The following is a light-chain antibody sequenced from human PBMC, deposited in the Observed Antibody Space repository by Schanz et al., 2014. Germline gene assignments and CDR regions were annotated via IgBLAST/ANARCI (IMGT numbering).Light chain of an antibody. J-gene: IGKJ1*01. V-gene: IGKV3-15*01. CDR2: GAS. CDR1: QSISIN. Sequence: EIVMTQSPETLSVSPGERATLSCRASQSISINVAWYQQEPGQAPRLLISGASVRATGVPARFSGSGSGTEFTLTISSLQSEDFAVYYCQQYTDWPPTFGQGTKVEIK. CDR3: QQYTDWPPT.